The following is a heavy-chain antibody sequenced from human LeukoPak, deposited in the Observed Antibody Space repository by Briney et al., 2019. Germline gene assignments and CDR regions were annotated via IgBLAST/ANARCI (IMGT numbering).Heavy chain of an antibody. V-gene: IGHV3-30*18. CDR2: ISYDGSNK. J-gene: IGHJ4*02. CDR1: GFTFSSYG. D-gene: IGHD3-16*01. CDR3: AEDRLAYSYAQPFDY. Sequence: GGSLRLSCAASGFTFSSYGMHWVRQAPGKGLEWVAVISYDGSNKYYADSVKGRFTISRDNSKNTLYLQMNSLRAEDTAVYYCAEDRLAYSYAQPFDYWGQGTLVTVSS.